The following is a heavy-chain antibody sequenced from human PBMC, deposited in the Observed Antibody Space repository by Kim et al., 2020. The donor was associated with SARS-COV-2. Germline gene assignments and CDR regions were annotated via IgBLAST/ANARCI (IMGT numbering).Heavy chain of an antibody. CDR2: IYPGDSDT. D-gene: IGHD2-2*01. Sequence: GESLKISCKGSGYSFTSYWIGWVRQMPGKGLEWMGIIYPGDSDTRYSPSFQGQVTISADKSISTAYLQWSSLKASDTAMYYCYIPAATAASSHYYYGMDVWGQGTTVTVSS. V-gene: IGHV5-51*01. CDR1: GYSFTSYW. J-gene: IGHJ6*02. CDR3: YIPAATAASSHYYYGMDV.